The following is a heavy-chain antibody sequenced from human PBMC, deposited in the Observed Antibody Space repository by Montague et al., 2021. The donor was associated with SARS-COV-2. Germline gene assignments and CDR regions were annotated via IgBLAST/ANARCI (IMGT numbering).Heavy chain of an antibody. D-gene: IGHD3-10*01. CDR2: ISSSSSYI. J-gene: IGHJ3*02. V-gene: IGHV3-21*01. CDR1: GFTFSSYS. Sequence: SLRLSYAASGFTFSSYSMNWVRQAPGKGLEWVSSISSSSSYIYYADSVKGRFTISRDNAKNSLCLQMNSLRAEDTAVYYCARSHELWFGENPQGPGAFDIWGQGTMVTVSS. CDR3: ARSHELWFGENPQGPGAFDI.